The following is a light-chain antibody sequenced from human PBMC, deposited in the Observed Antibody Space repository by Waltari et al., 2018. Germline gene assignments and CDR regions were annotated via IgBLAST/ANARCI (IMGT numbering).Light chain of an antibody. CDR1: QGMNSW. CDR3: QQYYTFPPT. CDR2: ATS. J-gene: IGKJ4*01. V-gene: IGKV1D-16*01. Sequence: DIQVTQSPSSLSASVGDTVTITCRASQGMNSWLAWYQQKPGKAPRSLIYATSTLQGGTPSRFRGSGYGTDFTLTIDSLQPEDFATYYCQQYYTFPPTFGGGTKVEIK.